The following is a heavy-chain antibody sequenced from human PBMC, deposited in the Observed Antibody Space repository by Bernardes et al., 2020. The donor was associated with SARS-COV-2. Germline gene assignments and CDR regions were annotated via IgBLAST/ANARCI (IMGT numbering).Heavy chain of an antibody. CDR2: ISSYHGNT. J-gene: IGHJ4*02. CDR3: ARVERRITFGGVIANFDY. CDR1: GYTFTSYG. Sequence: ASVKVSCTSSGYTFTSYGISWVRHAPGQGLAWMGWISSYHGNTNYAQKLQGRVTMTTDTSTSTAYMELRSLGSDDTAVYYCARVERRITFGGVIANFDYWGQGTLVNVS. V-gene: IGHV1-18*01. D-gene: IGHD3-16*02.